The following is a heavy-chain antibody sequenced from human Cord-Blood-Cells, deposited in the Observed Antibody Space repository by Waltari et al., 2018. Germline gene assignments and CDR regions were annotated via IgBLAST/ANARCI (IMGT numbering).Heavy chain of an antibody. CDR2: INHRGST. V-gene: IGHV4-34*01. D-gene: IGHD3-22*01. J-gene: IGHJ6*02. CDR3: ARGGGYYYDSSGYYYYYGMDV. CDR1: GGSFSGYY. Sequence: QVQLQQWGAGLLKPSETLSLTCAVYGGSFSGYYWSWIRQPPGKGLAWIGEINHRGSTNYNPSLKSRVTISVDTSKNQFSLKLSSVTAADTAVYYCARGGGYYYDSSGYYYYYGMDVWGQGTTVTVSS.